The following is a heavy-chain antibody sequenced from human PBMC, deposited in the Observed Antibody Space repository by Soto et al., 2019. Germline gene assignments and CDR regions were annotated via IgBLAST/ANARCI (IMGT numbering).Heavy chain of an antibody. CDR2: IWYDGSNK. CDR1: GFTFSSYR. D-gene: IGHD6-19*01. J-gene: IGHJ4*02. Sequence: ESGGGVVQPGNSLRLSCAASGFTFSSYRMQWVRQAPGKGLEWVAVIWYDGSNKYYADSVKGRFTISRDNSKNTLYLQMNSLRAEDTAVYYCARDQQWLVRFYFEFWGQGTLVTVSS. CDR3: ARDQQWLVRFYFEF. V-gene: IGHV3-33*01.